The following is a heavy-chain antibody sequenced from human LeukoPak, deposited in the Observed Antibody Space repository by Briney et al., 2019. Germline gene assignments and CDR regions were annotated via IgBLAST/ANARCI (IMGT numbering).Heavy chain of an antibody. Sequence: GASVKVSCKASGYTFTSYYMHWVRQAPGQGLEWMGIINPSGGSTSYAQKFQGRVTMTRDTSTSTVYMELSSLRSEDTAVYYCARAKDRGYSYAPRDYGMGVWGQGTTVTVSS. V-gene: IGHV1-46*01. D-gene: IGHD5-18*01. CDR3: ARAKDRGYSYAPRDYGMGV. J-gene: IGHJ6*02. CDR1: GYTFTSYY. CDR2: INPSGGST.